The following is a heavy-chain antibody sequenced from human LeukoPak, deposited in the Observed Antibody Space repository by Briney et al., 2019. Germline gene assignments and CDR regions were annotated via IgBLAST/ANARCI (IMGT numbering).Heavy chain of an antibody. V-gene: IGHV3-11*01. CDR2: ISSSGSKT. CDR3: ARDGLDGYNYFDF. D-gene: IGHD5-24*01. J-gene: IGHJ4*02. CDR1: GFTFSDYY. Sequence: GGSLRLSWAASGFTFSDYYMSWVRQAPEKGLEWVSYISSSGSKTYYADSEKGRFTISRDNVKNSLYLQMTSLRAEDTAVYYCARDGLDGYNYFDFWGQGTLVTVSS.